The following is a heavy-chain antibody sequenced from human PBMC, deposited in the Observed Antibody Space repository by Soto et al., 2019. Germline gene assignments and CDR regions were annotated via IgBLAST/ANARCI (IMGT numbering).Heavy chain of an antibody. J-gene: IGHJ4*01. CDR1: GYTLTSFG. V-gene: IGHV1-18*04. D-gene: IGHD1-26*01. CDR2: ISVYSGKT. CDR3: ARGGEQWELIPVY. Sequence: ASVKVSCKASGYTLTSFGISWVRRAPGQGLEWIGWISVYSGKTNYVQKFQDGVTMTADTSTSTGYMELRSLRSDDTAVYYCARGGEQWELIPVYWGHGTLVTVSX.